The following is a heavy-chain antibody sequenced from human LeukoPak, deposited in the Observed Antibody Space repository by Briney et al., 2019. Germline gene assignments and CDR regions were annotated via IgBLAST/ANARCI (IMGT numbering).Heavy chain of an antibody. CDR3: ARAPHLGYYYYYYMDV. CDR2: IIPIFGTA. Sequence: ASVKVSCKASGGTFSSYAISWVRQAPGQGLEWMGGIIPIFGTANYAQKFQGRVTITTDESTSTAYMELSSLRSEDTAVYYCARAPHLGYYYYYYMDVWGKGTTVIVSS. J-gene: IGHJ6*03. V-gene: IGHV1-69*05. CDR1: GGTFSSYA.